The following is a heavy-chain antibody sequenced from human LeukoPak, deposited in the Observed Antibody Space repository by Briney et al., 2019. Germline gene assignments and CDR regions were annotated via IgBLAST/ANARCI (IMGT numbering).Heavy chain of an antibody. CDR1: GFTFSSYS. D-gene: IGHD2-8*02. Sequence: PGGSLRLSCAASGFTFSSYSINWVRQAPGKGLEWVSSISSGSSYIHYADSVRGRFTISRDNAKNSLSLQMESLRSEDTSFFYCVRDGSTAGRQNNFDYWGQGTMVTVSS. V-gene: IGHV3-21*01. CDR3: VRDGSTAGRQNNFDY. CDR2: ISSGSSYI. J-gene: IGHJ4*02.